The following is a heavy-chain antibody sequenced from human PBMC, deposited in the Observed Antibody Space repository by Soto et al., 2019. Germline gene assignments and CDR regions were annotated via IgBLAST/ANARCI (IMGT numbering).Heavy chain of an antibody. CDR1: GGSFSGYY. CDR3: ARIRFGYDSSGYDY. D-gene: IGHD3-22*01. Sequence: PSETLSLTCAVYGGSFSGYYWGWMRQPPGKGLEWIASFFIGGNTYYNPSLKSRVTTSVDTSKNQFSLKLSSVTAADTAVYYCARIRFGYDSSGYDYWGQGTLVTVSS. V-gene: IGHV4-34*12. CDR2: FFIGGNT. J-gene: IGHJ4*02.